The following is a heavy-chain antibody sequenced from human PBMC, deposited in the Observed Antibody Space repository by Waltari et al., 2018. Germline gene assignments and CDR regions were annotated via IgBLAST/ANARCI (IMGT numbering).Heavy chain of an antibody. D-gene: IGHD3-16*02. CDR3: ARAEFGGVIPRNRYYFDY. CDR1: GGTFSSYA. J-gene: IGHJ4*02. CDR2: IIPIFGTA. V-gene: IGHV1-69*08. Sequence: QVQLVQSGAEVKKPGSSVKVSCKASGGTFSSYAISWVRQAPGQGLEWMGRIIPIFGTANYAQKFQGRVTITADKSTSTAYMELSSLRSEDTAVYYCARAEFGGVIPRNRYYFDYWGQGTLVTVSS.